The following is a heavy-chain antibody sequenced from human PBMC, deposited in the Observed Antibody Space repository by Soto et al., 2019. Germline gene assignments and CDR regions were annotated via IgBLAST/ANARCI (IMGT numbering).Heavy chain of an antibody. CDR2: IGESGTPT. V-gene: IGHV3-23*01. J-gene: IGHJ6*02. Sequence: GGSLRLSCAASGFTFSSYAMKWVRQAPGKGLEWVSLIGESGTPTYYADSVKGRFTISRDNSGNTLFLEMYSLRAEDTAVYYCAIDLAATYIYYGMDVWGQGTTVTVSS. D-gene: IGHD6-13*01. CDR1: GFTFSSYA. CDR3: AIDLAATYIYYGMDV.